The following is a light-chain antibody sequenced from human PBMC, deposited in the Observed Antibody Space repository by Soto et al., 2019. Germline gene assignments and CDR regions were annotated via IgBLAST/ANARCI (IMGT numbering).Light chain of an antibody. CDR2: DAS. V-gene: IGKV1-5*01. CDR1: QRISTW. CDR3: QQYNTYSYT. Sequence: GDRVTITCRASQRISTWLAWYQQKPGKAPELLIYDASSLESGVPSRFSGSGSETEFTLTISGLQPDDFATYYCQQYNTYSYTFGQGTKLEIK. J-gene: IGKJ2*01.